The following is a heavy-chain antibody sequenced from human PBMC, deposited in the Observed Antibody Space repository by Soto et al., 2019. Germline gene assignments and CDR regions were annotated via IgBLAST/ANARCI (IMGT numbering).Heavy chain of an antibody. CDR3: AKDGRVMGHMDAFDI. V-gene: IGHV3-43*01. CDR1: GFTFDDYT. D-gene: IGHD2-21*01. CDR2: ISWDGGST. Sequence: GGSLRLSCAASGFTFDDYTMHWVRQAPGKGLEWVSLISWDGGSTYYADSVKGRFTISRDNSKNSLYLQMNSLRTEDTALYYCAKDGRVMGHMDAFDIWGQGTMVTVSS. J-gene: IGHJ3*02.